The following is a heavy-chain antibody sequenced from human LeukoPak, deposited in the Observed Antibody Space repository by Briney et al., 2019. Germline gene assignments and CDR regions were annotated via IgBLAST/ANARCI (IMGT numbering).Heavy chain of an antibody. J-gene: IGHJ6*03. CDR2: IYYSGST. CDR1: GGSISSSSYY. D-gene: IGHD6-13*01. Sequence: PSETLSLTCTVSGGSISSSSYYWGWIRQPPGKGLEWIGSIYYSGSTYYNPSLKSRVTISVDTSKNQFSLKLSSVTAADTAVYYCARDSRSSLINYYYYYYMDVWGKGTTVTVSS. V-gene: IGHV4-39*07. CDR3: ARDSRSSLINYYYYYYMDV.